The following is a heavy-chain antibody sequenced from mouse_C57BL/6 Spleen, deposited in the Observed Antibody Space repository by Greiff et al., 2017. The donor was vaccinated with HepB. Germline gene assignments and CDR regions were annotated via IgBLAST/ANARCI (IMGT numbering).Heavy chain of an antibody. CDR2: IYPGDGDT. Sequence: VKLMESGPELVKPGASVKISCKASGYAFSSSWMNWVKQRPGKGLEWIGRIYPGDGDTNYNGKFKGKATLTADKSSSTAYMQLSSLTSEDSAVYFCARKLVDYWGQGTTLTVSS. D-gene: IGHD4-1*01. CDR1: GYAFSSSW. CDR3: ARKLVDY. V-gene: IGHV1-82*01. J-gene: IGHJ2*01.